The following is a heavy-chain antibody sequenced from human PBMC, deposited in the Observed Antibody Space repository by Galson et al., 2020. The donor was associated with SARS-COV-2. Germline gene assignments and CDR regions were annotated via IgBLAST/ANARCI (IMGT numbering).Heavy chain of an antibody. CDR3: ARGYYESSGYALWYFDL. J-gene: IGHJ2*01. V-gene: IGHV1-69*05. CDR2: IIPIFGTA. Sequence: ASVKVSCKASGGTFSSYAISWVRQAPGQGLEWMGGIIPIFGTANYAQKFQGRVTITTDESTSTAYMELSSLRSEDTAVYYCARGYYESSGYALWYFDLWGRGTLVTVSS. CDR1: GGTFSSYA. D-gene: IGHD3-22*01.